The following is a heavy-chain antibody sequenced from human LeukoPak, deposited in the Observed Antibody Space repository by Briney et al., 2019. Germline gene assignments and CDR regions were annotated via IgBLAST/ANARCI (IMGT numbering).Heavy chain of an antibody. CDR3: ARVSEYCSSTSCYGAFDI. V-gene: IGHV1-69*04. CDR1: GYTFTNYG. J-gene: IGHJ3*02. Sequence: ASVKVSCKASGYTFTNYGISWVRQAPGQGLEWMGRIIPILGIANYAQKFQGRVTITADKSTSTAYMELSSLRSEDTAVYYCARVSEYCSSTSCYGAFDIWGQGTMVTVSS. CDR2: IIPILGIA. D-gene: IGHD2-2*01.